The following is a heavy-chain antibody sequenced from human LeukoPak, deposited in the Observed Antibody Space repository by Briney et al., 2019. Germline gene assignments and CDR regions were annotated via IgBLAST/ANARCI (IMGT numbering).Heavy chain of an antibody. V-gene: IGHV4-59*01. Sequence: SETLSLTCTVSGXSIRSYYWSWIRQPPGKGLEWVGYIYYSGSPNYNPSLKSRVTTSIDTSRNQFSLKLSSVTAADTAVYYCARILKFYYSSGSYSYYFDYWGRGTLVTVSS. CDR2: IYYSGSP. D-gene: IGHD3-10*01. J-gene: IGHJ4*02. CDR3: ARILKFYYSSGSYSYYFDY. CDR1: GXSIRSYY.